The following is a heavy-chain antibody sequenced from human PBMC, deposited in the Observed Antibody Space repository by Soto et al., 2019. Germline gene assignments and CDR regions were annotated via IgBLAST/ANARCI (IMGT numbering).Heavy chain of an antibody. D-gene: IGHD1-26*01. CDR1: GYTFTSYG. J-gene: IGHJ4*02. CDR2: ISAYNGNT. Sequence: QVQLVQSGAEVKKPGASLKVSCKASGYTFTSYGISWVRQAPGQGLEWMGWISAYNGNTNYAQKLQGRVTMTTDTSTSTAYMELRGLRSGDTAVYYCARDPPEVGATRERSDYWGQGTLVTVSS. V-gene: IGHV1-18*01. CDR3: ARDPPEVGATRERSDY.